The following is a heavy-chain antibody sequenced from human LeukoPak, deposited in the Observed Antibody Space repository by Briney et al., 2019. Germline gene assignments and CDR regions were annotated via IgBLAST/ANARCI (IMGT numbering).Heavy chain of an antibody. J-gene: IGHJ6*02. CDR3: ARSPSKWELLRSNYYYYGMDV. V-gene: IGHV3-33*08. CDR1: GFTFSSYA. CDR2: IWYDGSNK. Sequence: GGSLRLSCAASGFTFSSYAMHWVRQAPGKWLEWVAVIWYDGSNKYYADSVKGRFTISRDNSKNTLYLQMNSLRAEDTAVYYCARSPSKWELLRSNYYYYGMDVWGQGTTVTVSS. D-gene: IGHD1-26*01.